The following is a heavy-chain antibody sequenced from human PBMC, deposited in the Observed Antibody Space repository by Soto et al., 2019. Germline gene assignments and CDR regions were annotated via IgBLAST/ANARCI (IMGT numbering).Heavy chain of an antibody. D-gene: IGHD6-19*01. J-gene: IGHJ5*02. CDR1: GFSFSTTG. CDR2: ISHDGGAK. V-gene: IGHV3-30*18. Sequence: QVQLVESGGGVVQPGRSLRLSCAASGFSFSTTGMHWVRQAPGKGLEWVAMISHDGGAKYYADSVKGRFTISRDDSKNTLYLQMNSLRPEDTAVYYWAKDLYSSDWYNYFDPWGQGTLVTVSS. CDR3: AKDLYSSDWYNYFDP.